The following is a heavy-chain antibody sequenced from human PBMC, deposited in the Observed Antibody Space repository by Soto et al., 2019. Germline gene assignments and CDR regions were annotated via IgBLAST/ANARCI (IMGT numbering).Heavy chain of an antibody. CDR2: TNPNSGGT. V-gene: IGHV1-2*02. CDR1: GYTFTGYY. CDR3: ARERRAVAGNWFDP. Sequence: QVQLVQSGAEVKKPGASVKVSCKASGYTFTGYYMHWVRQAPGQGLEGMGWTNPNSGGTNYAQKFQGRVTMTRDTSISTAYMELSRLRSDGTAVYYCARERRAVAGNWFDPWGQGTLVTVSS. J-gene: IGHJ5*02. D-gene: IGHD6-19*01.